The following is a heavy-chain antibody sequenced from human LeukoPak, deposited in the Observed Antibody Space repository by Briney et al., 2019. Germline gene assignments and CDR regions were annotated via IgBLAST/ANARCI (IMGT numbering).Heavy chain of an antibody. V-gene: IGHV3-64*01. D-gene: IGHD3-10*01. CDR2: MSSDGRIT. CDR1: GYTFSSYA. Sequence: PGGSLRLSCEGSGYTFSSYAMHWVRQAPGKGLEYVAAMSSDGRITYFANFVKGRFNISRDNSKNTLHLQMGSLRTEDIALYYCASQGEFYGSGSYHDACDLSAQRTMVTVSS. CDR3: ASQGEFYGSGSYHDACDL. J-gene: IGHJ3*01.